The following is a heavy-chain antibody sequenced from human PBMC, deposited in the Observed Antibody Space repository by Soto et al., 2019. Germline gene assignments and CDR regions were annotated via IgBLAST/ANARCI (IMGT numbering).Heavy chain of an antibody. CDR1: GYSFTSHY. Sequence: ASVKVSCKAIGYSFTSHYMHWVRQAPGQGLEWMGTIYPGGVNIGYAQKFKGRVTMTKDTSTSTVYMELNSLRDEDTAVYYCARDPGTLNWFDPWGQGTLVTVSS. CDR3: ARDPGTLNWFDP. D-gene: IGHD3-10*01. CDR2: IYPGGVNI. J-gene: IGHJ5*02. V-gene: IGHV1-46*01.